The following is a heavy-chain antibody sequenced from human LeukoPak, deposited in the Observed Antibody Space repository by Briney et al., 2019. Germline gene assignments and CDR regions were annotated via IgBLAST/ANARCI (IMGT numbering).Heavy chain of an antibody. Sequence: SETLSPTCAVHGGSFSGYYWSWIRQPPGKGLEWVGEINHSGSTNYNPSLKSRVTISVDTSKNQFSLKLSSVTAADTAVYYCARGRLRQLVQKVYYYGMDVWGQGTTVTVSS. CDR2: INHSGST. D-gene: IGHD6-6*01. V-gene: IGHV4-34*01. CDR1: GGSFSGYY. CDR3: ARGRLRQLVQKVYYYGMDV. J-gene: IGHJ6*02.